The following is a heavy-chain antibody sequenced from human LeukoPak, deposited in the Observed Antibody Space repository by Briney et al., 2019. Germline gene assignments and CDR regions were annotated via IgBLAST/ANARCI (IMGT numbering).Heavy chain of an antibody. CDR2: IRYDGSNK. CDR3: AKRSGDYGDYYFDY. CDR1: GFTFRSFG. V-gene: IGHV3-30*02. J-gene: IGHJ4*02. D-gene: IGHD4-17*01. Sequence: GGSPRLPCAASGFTFRSFGMHWARKAPGKGLEGVAFIRYDGSNKYYADSVKGRFTISRDNSKNTLYLQMNSLRAEDTAVYYCAKRSGDYGDYYFDYWGQGTLVTVSS.